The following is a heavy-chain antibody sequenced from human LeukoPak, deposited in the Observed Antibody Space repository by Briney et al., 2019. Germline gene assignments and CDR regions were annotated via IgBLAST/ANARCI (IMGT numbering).Heavy chain of an antibody. D-gene: IGHD3-10*01. CDR3: ATWVYGSGSYNGAFDI. CDR2: VDPEDGET. V-gene: IGHV1-69-2*01. J-gene: IGHJ3*02. CDR1: GYTFTHYY. Sequence: ASVKVSCKGSGYTFTHYYMHWVPQAPGKGLEWMGLVDPEDGETIYAEKFQGRVTITADTSTDTAYMELSSLRSEDTAVYYCATWVYGSGSYNGAFDIWGQGTMVTVSS.